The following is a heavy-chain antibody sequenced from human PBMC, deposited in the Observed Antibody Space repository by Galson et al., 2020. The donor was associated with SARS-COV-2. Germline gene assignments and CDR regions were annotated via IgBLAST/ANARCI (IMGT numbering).Heavy chain of an antibody. Sequence: SGPTLVKPTQTLTLTCTFSGFSLSTSGMCVSWIRQPPGKALEWLALIDWDDDKYYSTSLKTRLTISKDTSKNQVVLTMTNMDPVDTATYYCARILGYSSSWPHFDYWGQGTLVTGSS. CDR2: IDWDDDK. D-gene: IGHD6-13*01. CDR3: ARILGYSSSWPHFDY. J-gene: IGHJ4*02. V-gene: IGHV2-70*01. CDR1: GFSLSTSGMC.